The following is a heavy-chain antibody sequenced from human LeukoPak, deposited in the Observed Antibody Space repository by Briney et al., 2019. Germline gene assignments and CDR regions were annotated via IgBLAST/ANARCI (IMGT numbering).Heavy chain of an antibody. CDR3: ARDRFAYYYDSSGFDY. D-gene: IGHD3-22*01. J-gene: IGHJ4*02. V-gene: IGHV3-7*01. CDR1: GFTFSSYW. Sequence: QSGGSLRLSCAASGFTFSSYWMSWVRQAPGKELEWVANIKQDGSEKYYVDSVKGRFTISRDNAKNSLYLQMNSLRAEDTAVYYCARDRFAYYYDSSGFDYWGQGTLVTVSS. CDR2: IKQDGSEK.